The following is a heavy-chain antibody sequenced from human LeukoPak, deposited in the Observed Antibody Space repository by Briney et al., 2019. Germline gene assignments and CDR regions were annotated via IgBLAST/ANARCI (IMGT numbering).Heavy chain of an antibody. D-gene: IGHD5-18*01. Sequence: GASVRVSCTASRYTFTGYYMHWGRQAPGQGLERMGWINPNSGGTNYAQKFQGRVTMTRDTSISTAYMELSRLRSDDTAVYYCARYSHGSAASGCVWGQGTTVTVSS. J-gene: IGHJ6*02. CDR2: INPNSGGT. CDR1: RYTFTGYY. V-gene: IGHV1-2*02. CDR3: ARYSHGSAASGCV.